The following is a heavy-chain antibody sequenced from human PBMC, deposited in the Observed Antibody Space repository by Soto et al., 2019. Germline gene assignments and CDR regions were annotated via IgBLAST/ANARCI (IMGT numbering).Heavy chain of an antibody. CDR3: ARRKDYYSRYFDL. CDR2: IYYSGST. J-gene: IGHJ2*01. D-gene: IGHD2-21*01. Sequence: QVQLQESGPGLVKPSQTLSLTCTVSGGSISSGGYYLSWIRQHPGKVLEWIGYIYYSGSTYYNPSLKSRVTISVDTAKNQCSLKLSSVTAADPAVYDCARRKDYYSRYFDLWGRGTLVTVSS. CDR1: GGSISSGGYY. V-gene: IGHV4-31*03.